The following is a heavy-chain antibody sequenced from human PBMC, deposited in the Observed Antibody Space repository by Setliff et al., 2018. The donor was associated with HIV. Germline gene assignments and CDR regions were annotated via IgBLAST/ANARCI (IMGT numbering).Heavy chain of an antibody. Sequence: GGSLRLSCVTSGFTFGRYDMHWVRQPAGKGLEWVSAIGTLADAYYPDSVKGRFTMSRENAKDSLYLQMNSLRAEDTAVYYCARNSDEDSVYRPFHMWGQGTMVTVSS. CDR3: ARNSDEDSVYRPFHM. D-gene: IGHD1-26*01. CDR1: GFTFGRYD. V-gene: IGHV3-13*01. J-gene: IGHJ3*02. CDR2: IGTLADA.